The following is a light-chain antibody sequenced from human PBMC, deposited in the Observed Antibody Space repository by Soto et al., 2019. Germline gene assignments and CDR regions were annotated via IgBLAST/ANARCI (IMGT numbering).Light chain of an antibody. J-gene: IGKJ1*01. V-gene: IGKV3-20*01. CDR3: QQYATSTKT. CDR2: DAS. Sequence: DIVWTQSPGTLSLSPGERATLSCRASPSVSINDLAWSQQKAGQAPRLLIYDASNRATGIPARFSGSGSGTDFNLTISRLETEDFAVYECQQYATSTKTFGQWTKVDNK. CDR1: PSVSIND.